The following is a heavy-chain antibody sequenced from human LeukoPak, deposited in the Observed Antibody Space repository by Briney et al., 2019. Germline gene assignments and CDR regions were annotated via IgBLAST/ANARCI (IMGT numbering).Heavy chain of an antibody. J-gene: IGHJ3*02. D-gene: IGHD2-21*02. CDR2: INPSDGGT. CDR3: ARGLGGDNDAFDI. V-gene: IGHV1-46*01. CDR1: GYTFISYY. Sequence: ASVKVSCKASGYTFISYYMYWVRQAPGQGLEWMGIINPSDGGTSYAQKFQGRVTLTRDTSTSTVYMELSSLRSEDTAMYYCARGLGGDNDAFDIWGQGTMVTVSS.